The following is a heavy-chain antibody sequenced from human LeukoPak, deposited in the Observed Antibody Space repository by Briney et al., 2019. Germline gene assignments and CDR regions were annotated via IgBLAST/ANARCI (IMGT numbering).Heavy chain of an antibody. V-gene: IGHV3-74*01. J-gene: IGHJ5*02. D-gene: IGHD2-15*01. CDR2: INDDGSDT. CDR1: GFTFKLYW. CDR3: VRGGPSTWS. Sequence: GGSLRLSCAASGFTFKLYWMHWVRQVPGKRPVWVSRINDDGSDTIYADSVRGRFTISRDDAKNTVYLQMNNLRAEDTAVYYCVRGGPSTWSWGQGTLVTVSS.